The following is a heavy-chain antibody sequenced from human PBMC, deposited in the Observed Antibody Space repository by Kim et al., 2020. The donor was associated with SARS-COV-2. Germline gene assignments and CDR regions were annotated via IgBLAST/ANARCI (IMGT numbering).Heavy chain of an antibody. J-gene: IGHJ5*02. Sequence: SETLSLTCTVSGASIITTDYYWAWLRQRPGKGLEWIGNIYYSGNIYYNPSLRSRVTMSVDTSRNQFSLRLHSVTAADSGVYYCARSSVSEGFQLLRRAGLDWFDPWGQGALVAVSS. CDR1: GASIITTDYY. V-gene: IGHV4-31*03. CDR3: ARSSVSEGFQLLRRAGLDWFDP. D-gene: IGHD6-19*01. CDR2: IYYSGNI.